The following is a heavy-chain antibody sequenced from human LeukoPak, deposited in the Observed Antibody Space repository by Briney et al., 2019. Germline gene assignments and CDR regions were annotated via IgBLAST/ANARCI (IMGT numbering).Heavy chain of an antibody. J-gene: IGHJ4*02. D-gene: IGHD3-22*01. Sequence: SETLSLTCAVYGGSFSGYYWSWIRQPPGKGLEWIGEINHSGSTNYNPSLKSRVTISVDTSKNQFSLKLSSVTAADTAVYYCASYYYDASGLDYWGQGTLVTVSS. CDR1: GGSFSGYY. CDR2: INHSGST. CDR3: ASYYYDASGLDY. V-gene: IGHV4-34*01.